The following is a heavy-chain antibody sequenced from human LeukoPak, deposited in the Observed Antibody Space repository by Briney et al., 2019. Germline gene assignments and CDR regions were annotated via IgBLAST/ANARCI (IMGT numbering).Heavy chain of an antibody. CDR3: ARGPRITMVRGVYWFDP. D-gene: IGHD3-10*01. V-gene: IGHV4-34*01. CDR2: INHSGST. Sequence: PSETLFLTCAVYGGSFSGYYWSWIRQPPGKGLEWIGGINHSGSTNYNPSLKSRVTISVDTSKNQFSLKLSSVTAADTAVYYCARGPRITMVRGVYWFDPWGQGTLVTVSS. CDR1: GGSFSGYY. J-gene: IGHJ5*02.